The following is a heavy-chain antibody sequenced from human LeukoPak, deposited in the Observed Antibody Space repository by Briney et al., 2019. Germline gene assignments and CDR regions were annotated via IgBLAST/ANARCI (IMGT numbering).Heavy chain of an antibody. V-gene: IGHV4-34*01. D-gene: IGHD3-22*01. Sequence: PSETLSLTCAVYGGSFSGYYWSWIRQPPGKGLEWIGEINHSGSTNYNPSLKSRVTISVDTSKSQFSLKLSSVTAADTAVYYCARGAGHYYDSSGYYDGTSNWFDPWGQGTLVTVSS. J-gene: IGHJ5*02. CDR1: GGSFSGYY. CDR3: ARGAGHYYDSSGYYDGTSNWFDP. CDR2: INHSGST.